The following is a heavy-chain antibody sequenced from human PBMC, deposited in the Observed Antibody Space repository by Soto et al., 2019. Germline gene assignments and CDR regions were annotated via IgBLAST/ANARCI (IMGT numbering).Heavy chain of an antibody. J-gene: IGHJ6*02. Sequence: QVPLQQSGPGLVKPSQTLSLTCAISGDSVSSNSAAWNWIRQSPSRGLEWLGRTYYRSKWYNDYAVSVKSRITINPDTSKHQFSLQLNSVTPEDTAVYYCARDQGLLVPYYYYYGMDVWGQGTTVTVSS. CDR2: TYYRSKWYN. CDR3: ARDQGLLVPYYYYYGMDV. CDR1: GDSVSSNSAA. V-gene: IGHV6-1*01.